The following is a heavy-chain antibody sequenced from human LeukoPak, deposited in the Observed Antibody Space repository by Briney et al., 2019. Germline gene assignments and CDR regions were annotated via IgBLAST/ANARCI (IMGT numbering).Heavy chain of an antibody. Sequence: GGSLRLSCAASGFTFSTYAMHWVRQAPGKGLEWVAVISYDGSSKYYADSVKGRFTISRDNSKSTLYLQMNSLRAEDTAVYYCARARSSYGYGDAFDIWGQGTMVTVSS. J-gene: IGHJ3*02. CDR1: GFTFSTYA. D-gene: IGHD5-18*01. V-gene: IGHV3-30*04. CDR2: ISYDGSSK. CDR3: ARARSSYGYGDAFDI.